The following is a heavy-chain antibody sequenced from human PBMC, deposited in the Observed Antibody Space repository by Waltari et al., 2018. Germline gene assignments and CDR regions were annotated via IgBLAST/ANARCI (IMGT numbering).Heavy chain of an antibody. Sequence: EVQLLESGGGLVQPGGSLRLSCVASGVSFSLYALSWVRQAPGKGLEWVSGISGAGGHTHYADSVKGRFTVSRDNSKNTLYLQMNSLRAEDTAVYYCAKERIPGQVTGTSYFDYWGQGTLVTVSS. D-gene: IGHD6-19*01. V-gene: IGHV3-23*01. J-gene: IGHJ4*02. CDR1: GVSFSLYA. CDR3: AKERIPGQVTGTSYFDY. CDR2: ISGAGGHT.